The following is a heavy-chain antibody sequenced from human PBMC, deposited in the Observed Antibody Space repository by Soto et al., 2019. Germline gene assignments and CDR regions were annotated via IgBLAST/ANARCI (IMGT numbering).Heavy chain of an antibody. J-gene: IGHJ6*02. D-gene: IGHD3-3*01. Sequence: EVQLVQSGAEVKKPGESLKISCKGSGYSFTSYWIGWVRQMPGKGLEWMGIIYPGDSDTRYSPSFQGQVTISADKSISTAYLQWSSLKASDTAMYYCARNEKWSGYYYYYYGMDVWGQGTTVTVSS. CDR2: IYPGDSDT. CDR1: GYSFTSYW. CDR3: ARNEKWSGYYYYYYGMDV. V-gene: IGHV5-51*01.